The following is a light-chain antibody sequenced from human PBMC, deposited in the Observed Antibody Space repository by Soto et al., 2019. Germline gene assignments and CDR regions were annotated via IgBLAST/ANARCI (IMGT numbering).Light chain of an antibody. CDR1: QSISSW. CDR2: DAS. V-gene: IGKV1-5*01. CDR3: QQYNSYSRT. J-gene: IGKJ1*01. Sequence: DIQMTQSPSTLSASVGDRVTITCRASQSISSWLAWYQQKPVKAPKLLIYDASSLESGVPSRFSGSGSGTEFTLTISSLQPDDFATYDCQQYNSYSRTFGQGTKVEIK.